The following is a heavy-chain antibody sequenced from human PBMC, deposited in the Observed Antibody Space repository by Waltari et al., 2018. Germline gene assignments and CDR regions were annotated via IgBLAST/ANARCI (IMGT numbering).Heavy chain of an antibody. J-gene: IGHJ1*01. Sequence: QLQLQESGPGLVKPSETLSLTCSVSGGSISRSSYYWAWIRQSPGKGLEWIGSIYDNGITYYNPSLQSRVTISLDTSRNQFSLNLVSVTAADAAVYYCARHERQPLVDHWGQGTLVTVSS. CDR2: IYDNGIT. D-gene: IGHD6-13*01. CDR3: ARHERQPLVDH. V-gene: IGHV4-39*07. CDR1: GGSISRSSYY.